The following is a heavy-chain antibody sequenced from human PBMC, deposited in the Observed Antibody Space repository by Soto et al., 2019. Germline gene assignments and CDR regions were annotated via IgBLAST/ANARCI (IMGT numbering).Heavy chain of an antibody. J-gene: IGHJ6*02. CDR2: INSDGSST. V-gene: IGHV3-74*01. D-gene: IGHD2-2*01. CDR1: GSTFSRYW. Sequence: GGSLRLSCAASGSTFSRYWMHWVRQAPGKGLVWVSSINSDGSSTSYADSVKGRFTISRDNAKNTLYLQMNSLRAEDTAVYYCGRYCSSTSCSYGMDVWGQGPTVTVYS. CDR3: GRYCSSTSCSYGMDV.